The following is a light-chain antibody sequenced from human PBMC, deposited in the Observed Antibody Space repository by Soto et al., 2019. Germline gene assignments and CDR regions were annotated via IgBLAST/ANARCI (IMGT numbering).Light chain of an antibody. V-gene: IGKV3-20*01. CDR2: GAS. Sequence: EIVLTQSPGTLSLSPGERATLSCRASQRVSSSYLAWYQQKPGQAPRLLIYGASSRATGIPDRFSGSGSGTDFNLTIRRLEPEDFAVYYCQQYGSSPGTFGQGTKVEIK. J-gene: IGKJ1*01. CDR1: QRVSSSY. CDR3: QQYGSSPGT.